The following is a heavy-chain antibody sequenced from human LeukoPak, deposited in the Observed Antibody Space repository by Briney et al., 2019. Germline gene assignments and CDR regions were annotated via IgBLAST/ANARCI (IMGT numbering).Heavy chain of an antibody. CDR1: GFTFSSYA. CDR3: AKVGEYTAFSPYFDY. D-gene: IGHD3-16*01. J-gene: IGHJ4*02. Sequence: PGRSLRLSCAASGFTFSSYAMSWVRQAPGKGLEWVSAISGSGGSTYYADSVKGRFTISRDNSKNTLYLQMNSLRAEDTAVYYCAKVGEYTAFSPYFDYWGQGTLATVSS. CDR2: ISGSGGST. V-gene: IGHV3-23*01.